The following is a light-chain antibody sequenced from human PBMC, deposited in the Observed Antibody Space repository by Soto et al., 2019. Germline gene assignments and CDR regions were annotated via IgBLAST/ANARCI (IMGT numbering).Light chain of an antibody. Sequence: DIVMTQSPLSLPVTPGEPASISCRSSQSLLHSNGYNYLDWYLQKPGQSPQLLIYLGSNRASGVPDRFSGSGSGTDFTLKISTVEADDVGVYYCMQALQTPLTFGGGTKVEIK. CDR3: MQALQTPLT. V-gene: IGKV2-28*01. CDR1: QSLLHSNGYNY. CDR2: LGS. J-gene: IGKJ4*01.